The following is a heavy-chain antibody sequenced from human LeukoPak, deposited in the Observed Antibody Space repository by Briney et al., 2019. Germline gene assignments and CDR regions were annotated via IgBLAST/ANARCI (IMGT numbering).Heavy chain of an antibody. Sequence: GGSLRLSCAASGFTFSSYAMHWVRQAPGKGLEWVAVISYDGSNKYYADSVKGRFTISRDNSKNTLYLQMNSLRAEDTAVYYCARDRTRTTVIGPDVDYWGQGTLVTVSS. CDR1: GFTFSSYA. CDR3: ARDRTRTTVIGPDVDY. J-gene: IGHJ4*02. V-gene: IGHV3-30*04. CDR2: ISYDGSNK. D-gene: IGHD4-17*01.